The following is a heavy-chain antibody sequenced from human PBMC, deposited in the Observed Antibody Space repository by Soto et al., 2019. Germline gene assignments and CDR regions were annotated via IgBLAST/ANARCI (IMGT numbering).Heavy chain of an antibody. CDR2: IYWDDDK. V-gene: IGHV2-5*02. CDR1: GFSLSTSGVG. D-gene: IGHD1-1*01. CDR3: VHKDWNNNNGSCEL. Sequence: QITVKESGPKLVKPSQTLTLTCAFSGFSLSTSGVGVGWVRQPPGKAPEWLALIYWDDDKRYRPSLKRRLSITQDTSQDQVVFTMTNMDPVDTATYYWVHKDWNNNNGSCELWGRGTLVTVSS. J-gene: IGHJ2*01.